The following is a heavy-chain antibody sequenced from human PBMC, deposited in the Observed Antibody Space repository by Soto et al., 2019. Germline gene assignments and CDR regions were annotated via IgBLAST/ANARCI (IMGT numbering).Heavy chain of an antibody. CDR2: IKSDENSA. V-gene: IGHV3-74*01. CDR1: GFTLSSYC. CDR3: ARAGITMIVVVPNWFDP. Sequence: GGSLRLSCAASGFTLSSYCIHWVRQAPGKGLVWVSRIKSDENSASYADSVKGRFTISRDNAKNTLYLQMNSLRAEDTAVYYCARAGITMIVVVPNWFDPWGQGTLVTVSS. J-gene: IGHJ5*02. D-gene: IGHD3-22*01.